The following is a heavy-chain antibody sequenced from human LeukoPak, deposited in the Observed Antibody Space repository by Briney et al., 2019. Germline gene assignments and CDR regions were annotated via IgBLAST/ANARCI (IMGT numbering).Heavy chain of an antibody. V-gene: IGHV3-66*02. CDR1: GFTVSSNY. D-gene: IGHD3-22*01. CDR2: IYSGGST. J-gene: IGHJ3*02. Sequence: GGSLRLSCAASGFTVSSNYMSWVRQAPGKGLEWVSVIYSGGSTYYADSVKGRFTISRDNSKNTLYLQMNRLRAEDTAVYYCARSHGYYDSSGSLGAFDIWGQGTMVTVSS. CDR3: ARSHGYYDSSGSLGAFDI.